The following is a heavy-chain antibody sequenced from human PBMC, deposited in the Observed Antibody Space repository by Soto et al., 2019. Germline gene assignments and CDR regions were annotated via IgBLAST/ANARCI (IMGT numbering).Heavy chain of an antibody. CDR3: ARDGYDGSGSPYPAY. CDR2: IYYLGST. CDR1: GGSMSEYF. V-gene: IGHV4-59*01. Sequence: SETLSLTCSVSGGSMSEYFWSWIRQSPGKGLEWIGYIYYLGSTDYNPSLKSRVTISVDTSKRQFSPRLTSVTAADTAVYYCARDGYDGSGSPYPAYWGPGTQVTSPQ. D-gene: IGHD3-10*01. J-gene: IGHJ4*02.